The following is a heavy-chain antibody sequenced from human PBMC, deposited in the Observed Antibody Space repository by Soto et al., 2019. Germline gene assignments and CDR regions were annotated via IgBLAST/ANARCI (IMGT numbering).Heavy chain of an antibody. J-gene: IGHJ5*02. D-gene: IGHD6-13*01. CDR2: MNPNSGTT. CDR1: GYTFTSYD. V-gene: IGHV1-8*01. Sequence: GASVKVSCKASGYTFTSYDINWVRQGTGQGLEWMGWMNPNSGTTGYAQKFQVRVTMTRSTSISTAYMELSSLRSEDTAVYFCARGLRNPTAAGNWFDPWGQGTLVTVSS. CDR3: ARGLRNPTAAGNWFDP.